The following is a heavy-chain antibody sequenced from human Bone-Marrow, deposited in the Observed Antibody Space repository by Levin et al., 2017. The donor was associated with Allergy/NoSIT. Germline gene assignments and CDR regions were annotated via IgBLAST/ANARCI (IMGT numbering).Heavy chain of an antibody. J-gene: IGHJ4*02. D-gene: IGHD5-18*01. CDR1: GYTFIGSY. CDR2: INPNNGGA. CDR3: AANTSMVNGVDY. V-gene: IGHV1-2*02. Sequence: PGESLKISCKASGYTFIGSYMHWVRQVSGQGLEWMGWINPNNGGANFVRKFQGRVTMTRDTSISTAYMELNGLRSDDTAVYYCAANTSMVNGVDYWGQGTLVTVSS.